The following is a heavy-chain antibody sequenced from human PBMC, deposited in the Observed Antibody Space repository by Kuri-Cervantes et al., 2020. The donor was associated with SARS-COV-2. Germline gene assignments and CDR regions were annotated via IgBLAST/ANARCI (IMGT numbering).Heavy chain of an antibody. Sequence: GESLKISCAASGFIFSDYFLHWVRQAPGKGLEWVAVISYDASNKYYADSVKGRFTISRDNSKNTLFLQMNSLRAEDTAVYYCARGKQDFDYWGQGTLVTASS. CDR1: GFIFSDYF. J-gene: IGHJ4*02. CDR2: ISYDASNK. V-gene: IGHV3-30-3*01. CDR3: ARGKQDFDY.